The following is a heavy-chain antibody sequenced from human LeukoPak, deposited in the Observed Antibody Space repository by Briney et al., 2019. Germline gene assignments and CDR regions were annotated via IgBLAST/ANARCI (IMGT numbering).Heavy chain of an antibody. CDR3: ARDGVAGRGGYYFDY. D-gene: IGHD6-19*01. V-gene: IGHV1-46*01. J-gene: IGHJ4*02. Sequence: ASVKVSCKASGYTFTSYGISWVRQAPGQGLEWMGIINPSGGSTSYAQKFQGRVTMTRDTSTSTVYMELSSLRSEDTAVYYCARDGVAGRGGYYFDYWGQGTLVTVSS. CDR2: INPSGGST. CDR1: GYTFTSYG.